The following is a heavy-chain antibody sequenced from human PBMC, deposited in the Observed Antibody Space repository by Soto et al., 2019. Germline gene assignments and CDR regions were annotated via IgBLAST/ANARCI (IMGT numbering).Heavy chain of an antibody. D-gene: IGHD3-22*01. J-gene: IGHJ4*02. Sequence: PGGSLGLSCAASGFTFSSYAMSWVRQAPGKGLEWVSAISGSGGSTYYADPVKGRFTISRDNSKNTLYLQMNSLRAEDTAVYYCAKDKYRGGYYPPHYFDSWGQGTRVTVS. CDR1: GFTFSSYA. CDR3: AKDKYRGGYYPPHYFDS. V-gene: IGHV3-23*01. CDR2: ISGSGGST.